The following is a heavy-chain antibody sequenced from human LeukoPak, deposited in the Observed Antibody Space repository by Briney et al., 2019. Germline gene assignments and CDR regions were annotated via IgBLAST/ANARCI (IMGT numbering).Heavy chain of an antibody. CDR2: ISGSGGST. J-gene: IGHJ4*02. D-gene: IGHD6-19*01. CDR3: AKGETGIAVAGTDY. Sequence: GGSLRLSCAASGFTFSSYDMSWVRQAPGKGLEWVSAISGSGGSTYYADSVKGRFTISRDNSKNTLYLQMNSLRAEDTAVYYCAKGETGIAVAGTDYWGQGTLVTVSS. V-gene: IGHV3-23*01. CDR1: GFTFSSYD.